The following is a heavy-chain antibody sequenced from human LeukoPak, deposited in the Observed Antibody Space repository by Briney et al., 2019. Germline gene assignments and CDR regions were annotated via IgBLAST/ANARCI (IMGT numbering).Heavy chain of an antibody. V-gene: IGHV3-53*01. CDR3: TKSGPPDPY. Sequence: PGGSLRLSCAASELTVDSNDMSWVRQAPGKRLEWVSILYSGGRTYYGDSVEGRFTISRDNSRNTLFLQMNSLRAEDTAMYYCTKSGPPDPYWGQGTMVTVSS. D-gene: IGHD1-14*01. J-gene: IGHJ3*01. CDR1: ELTVDSND. CDR2: LYSGGRT.